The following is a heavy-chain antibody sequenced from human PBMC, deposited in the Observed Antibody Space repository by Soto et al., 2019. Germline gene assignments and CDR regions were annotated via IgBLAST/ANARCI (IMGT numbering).Heavy chain of an antibody. D-gene: IGHD2-2*01. J-gene: IGHJ4*02. V-gene: IGHV4-59*01. Sequence: SETLSLTCTVSGGSISSYYWSWIRQPPGKGLEWIGYIYYSGSTNYNPSLKSRVTISVGTSKNQFSLKLSSVTAADTAVYYCARVRVVVPAAKYYFDYWGQGTLVTVSS. CDR3: ARVRVVVPAAKYYFDY. CDR1: GGSISSYY. CDR2: IYYSGST.